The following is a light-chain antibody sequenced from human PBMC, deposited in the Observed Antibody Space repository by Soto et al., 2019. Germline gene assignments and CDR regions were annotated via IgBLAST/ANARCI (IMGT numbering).Light chain of an antibody. CDR2: GAF. V-gene: IGKV3-20*01. J-gene: IGKJ1*01. CDR1: QSVSSNS. Sequence: EIVLTQSPGTLSLSPGERATLSCRASQSVSSNSLAWYQQKPGQAPRLVIHGAFRRATGIPDRFSGSGSGTDFTLTISSLEPEDFAVYYCTQYGNSPWTFGQGTKVEIK. CDR3: TQYGNSPWT.